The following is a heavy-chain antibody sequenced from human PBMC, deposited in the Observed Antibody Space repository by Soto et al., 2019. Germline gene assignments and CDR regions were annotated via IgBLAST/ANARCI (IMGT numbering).Heavy chain of an antibody. CDR1: GGTFSSYA. CDR3: ASPSGVAGRAYGMDV. V-gene: IGHV1-69*13. D-gene: IGHD3-10*01. Sequence: GASVKVSCKASGGTFSSYAISWVRQAPGQGLEWMGGIIPIFGTANYAQKFQGRVTITADESTSTAYMELSSLRSEDTAVYYCASPSGVAGRAYGMDVWGQGTTVTVSS. CDR2: IIPIFGTA. J-gene: IGHJ6*02.